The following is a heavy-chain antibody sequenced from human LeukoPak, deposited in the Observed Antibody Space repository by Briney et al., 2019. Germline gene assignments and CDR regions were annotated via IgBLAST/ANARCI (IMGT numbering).Heavy chain of an antibody. CDR1: GGTFSSYA. CDR3: ARDRLQTRQLVPDAFDI. CDR2: IIPIFGTA. Sequence: ASVTVSCTASGGTFSSYAISWVRQAPGQGLEWMGGIIPIFGTANYAQKFQGRVTITADESTSTAYMELSSLRSEDTAVYYCARDRLQTRQLVPDAFDIWGQGTMVTVSS. D-gene: IGHD6-13*01. J-gene: IGHJ3*02. V-gene: IGHV1-69*13.